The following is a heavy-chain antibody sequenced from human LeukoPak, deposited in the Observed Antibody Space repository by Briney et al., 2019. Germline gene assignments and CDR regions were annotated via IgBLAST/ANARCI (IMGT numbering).Heavy chain of an antibody. CDR3: AKEPAYYYDSSGYLDY. J-gene: IGHJ4*02. CDR2: ISGSGGST. Sequence: GGSLRLSCAASGFTFSSYAMSWVRQAPGKGLEWVSAISGSGGSTYYADSVKGRFTISRDNSKNTLYLQMNSLRAEDTAVYYCAKEPAYYYDSSGYLDYWGQGTLVTVSS. D-gene: IGHD3-22*01. V-gene: IGHV3-23*01. CDR1: GFTFSSYA.